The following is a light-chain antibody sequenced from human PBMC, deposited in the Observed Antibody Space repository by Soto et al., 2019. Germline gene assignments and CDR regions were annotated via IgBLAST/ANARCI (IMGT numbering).Light chain of an antibody. V-gene: IGKV3-11*01. CDR1: QSVGSY. CDR3: QQRSNGLT. CDR2: DAS. J-gene: IGKJ4*01. Sequence: IVLTQSPATLSLSPGERATLSCRASQSVGSYLAWYQQKPGQAPRLLIYDASNRATGIPARFSGSGSGTDFILIISGLEPEDSAVYYCQQRSNGLTFGGGTKVDIK.